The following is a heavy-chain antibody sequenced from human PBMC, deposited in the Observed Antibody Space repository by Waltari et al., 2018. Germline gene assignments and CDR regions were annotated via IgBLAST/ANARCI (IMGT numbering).Heavy chain of an antibody. CDR2: IYPGDSDT. J-gene: IGHJ4*02. V-gene: IGHV5-51*01. D-gene: IGHD2-2*01. Sequence: KGLEWMGIIYPGDSDTRYSPSFQGQVTISADKSISTAYLQWSSLKASDTAMYYCARLGYCSSRPWGELCYWGQGTLVTVSS. CDR3: ARLGYCSSRPWGELCY.